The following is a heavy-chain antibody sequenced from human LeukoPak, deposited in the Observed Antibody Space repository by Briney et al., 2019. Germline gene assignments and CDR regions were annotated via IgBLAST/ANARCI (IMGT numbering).Heavy chain of an antibody. V-gene: IGHV4-39*01. Sequence: PSETLSLTCTVSGGSISSSSYYWGWIRQPPGKGLEWIGSIYYSGSTYYSPSLKSRVTISVDTSKNQFSLKLSSVTAADTAVYYCASAFSSSWGTDAFDIWGQGTMVTVSS. D-gene: IGHD6-13*01. J-gene: IGHJ3*02. CDR2: IYYSGST. CDR1: GGSISSSSYY. CDR3: ASAFSSSWGTDAFDI.